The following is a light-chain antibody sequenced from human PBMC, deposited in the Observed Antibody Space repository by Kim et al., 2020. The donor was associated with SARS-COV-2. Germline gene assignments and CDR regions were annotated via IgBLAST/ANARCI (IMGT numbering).Light chain of an antibody. CDR2: GGS. V-gene: IGKV3-20*01. CDR3: QQYGSSPIT. J-gene: IGKJ5*01. Sequence: PGQRDTHAWRASQSVSSSYVAWYQREAGQAPRLLIYGGSRKATGIPDWFSGRGSGTDFTLTISTLEPEDCAVYYCQQYGSSPITVGQGTRLEIK. CDR1: QSVSSSY.